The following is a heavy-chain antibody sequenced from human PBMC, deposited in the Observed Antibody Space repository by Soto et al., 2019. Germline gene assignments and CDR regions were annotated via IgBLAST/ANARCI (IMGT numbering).Heavy chain of an antibody. V-gene: IGHV3-23*01. CDR3: AKDFIGSSGPYYGMDV. CDR2: ISGSGGST. J-gene: IGHJ6*02. D-gene: IGHD3-22*01. Sequence: PGGSLRLSCAASGFTFSSYAMSWVRQAPGKGLEWVSAISGSGGSTYYADSVKGRFTISRDNSKNTLYLQMNSLRAEDTAVYYCAKDFIGSSGPYYGMDVWGQGPTVTVSS. CDR1: GFTFSSYA.